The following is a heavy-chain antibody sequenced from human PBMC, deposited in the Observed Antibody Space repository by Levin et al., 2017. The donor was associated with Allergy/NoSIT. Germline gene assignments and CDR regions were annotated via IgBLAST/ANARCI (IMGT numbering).Heavy chain of an antibody. CDR2: ISYSGSA. V-gene: IGHV4-59*01. CDR3: ARVVTGGGYTKIDY. CDR1: GGSISSDY. D-gene: IGHD5-18*01. J-gene: IGHJ4*02. Sequence: SQTLSLTCTVSGGSISSDYWSWIRQPPGKGLQWIGYISYSGSAKYDPPLKSRVTISVDTSKNEFSLKLSSVTAADTAVYYCARVVTGGGYTKIDYWGQGTLITVSS.